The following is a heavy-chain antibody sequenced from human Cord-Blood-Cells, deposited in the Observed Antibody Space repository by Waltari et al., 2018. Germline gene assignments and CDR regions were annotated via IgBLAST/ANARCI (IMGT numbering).Heavy chain of an antibody. D-gene: IGHD6-13*01. CDR1: GGTFRSYA. CDR2: IIPIFGTA. Sequence: QVQLVQSGAEVKKPGSSVKVSCKASGGTFRSYAISWVRQAPGQGLEWMGGIIPIFGTANYAQKFQGRVTITADESTSTAYMERSSLRSEDTAVYYCARDGVRQLVRPDYYYGMDVWGQGTTVTVSS. CDR3: ARDGVRQLVRPDYYYGMDV. J-gene: IGHJ6*02. V-gene: IGHV1-69*01.